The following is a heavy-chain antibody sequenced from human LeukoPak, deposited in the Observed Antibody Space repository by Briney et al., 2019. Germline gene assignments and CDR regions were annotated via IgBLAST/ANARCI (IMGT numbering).Heavy chain of an antibody. Sequence: GGSLRLSCAASGFTFSSYRMNWVRQAPGKGLEWVANIKQDGSEKYYVDSVKGRFTISRDNAKNSLFLQMNSLRAEDTAVYYCAKSTLDCSGGTCYSSPFDYWGQGTLVTVSS. J-gene: IGHJ4*02. CDR1: GFTFSSYR. V-gene: IGHV3-7*01. D-gene: IGHD2-15*01. CDR2: IKQDGSEK. CDR3: AKSTLDCSGGTCYSSPFDY.